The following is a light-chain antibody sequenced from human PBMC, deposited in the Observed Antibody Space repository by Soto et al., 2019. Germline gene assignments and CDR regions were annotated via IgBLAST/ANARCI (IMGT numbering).Light chain of an antibody. Sequence: DLQMTQSPSSLSASIGDRVSITCRASQSIGDYLSWYQQKPGKAPKLLIFAASSLHSGVPSRFSGSGSGTDFTLTISNLQPEDFATYYCQQSYNIPRTFGQGTKLEIK. V-gene: IGKV1-39*01. J-gene: IGKJ2*01. CDR1: QSIGDY. CDR2: AAS. CDR3: QQSYNIPRT.